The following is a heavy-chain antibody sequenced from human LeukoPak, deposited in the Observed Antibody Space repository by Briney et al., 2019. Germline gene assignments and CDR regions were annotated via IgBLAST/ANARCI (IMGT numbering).Heavy chain of an antibody. J-gene: IGHJ4*02. CDR3: ARSPLVYSSGWYGNYFDY. Sequence: PSQTLSLTCAASGGSISSGGYSWSWIRQPPGKGLEWIGYIYHSGSTYYNPSLKSRVTISVDRSKNQFSLKLSSVTAADTAVYYCARSPLVYSSGWYGNYFDYWGQGTLVTVSS. D-gene: IGHD6-19*01. CDR2: IYHSGST. V-gene: IGHV4-30-2*01. CDR1: GGSISSGGYS.